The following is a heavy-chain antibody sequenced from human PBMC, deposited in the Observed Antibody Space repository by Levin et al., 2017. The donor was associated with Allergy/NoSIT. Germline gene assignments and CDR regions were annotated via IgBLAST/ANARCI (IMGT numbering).Heavy chain of an antibody. Sequence: PGESLKISCQASGFTFLSSGVSWVRQAPGQGLEWMGWTSAYNGHTNYAQKVQGRVTMTTDTSTSTAYMELRSLRSDDTAVYYCARDRLRYSSTPTFDYWGQGTLVTVSS. V-gene: IGHV1-18*01. CDR1: GFTFLSSG. CDR2: TSAYNGHT. CDR3: ARDRLRYSSTPTFDY. J-gene: IGHJ4*02. D-gene: IGHD6-13*01.